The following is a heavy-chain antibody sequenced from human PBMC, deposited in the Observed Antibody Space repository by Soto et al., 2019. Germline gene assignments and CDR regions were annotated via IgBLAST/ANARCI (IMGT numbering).Heavy chain of an antibody. CDR1: GYTLTELS. CDR2: FDPEDGET. V-gene: IGHV1-24*01. J-gene: IGHJ3*02. D-gene: IGHD4-17*01. CDR3: ATRSPMKVPHDYGDYDDAFDI. Sequence: EASVKVSCKVSGYTLTELSMHWVRQAPGKGLEWMGGFDPEDGETIYAQKFQGRVTMTEDTSTDTAYMELSSLRSEDTAVYYCATRSPMKVPHDYGDYDDAFDIWGQGTMVTVSS.